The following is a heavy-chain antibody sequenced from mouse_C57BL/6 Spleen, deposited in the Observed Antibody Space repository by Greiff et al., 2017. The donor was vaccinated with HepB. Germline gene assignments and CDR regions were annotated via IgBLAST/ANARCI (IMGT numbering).Heavy chain of an antibody. J-gene: IGHJ4*01. CDR2: IYPGDGDT. Sequence: QVQLKQSGPELVKPGASVKISCKASGYAFSSSWMNWVKQRPGKGLEWIGRIYPGDGDTNYNGKFKGKATLTADKSSSTAYMQLSSLTSEDSAVYVCARRNYVTYAMDYWGQGTSVTVSS. CDR1: GYAFSSSW. D-gene: IGHD2-1*01. CDR3: ARRNYVTYAMDY. V-gene: IGHV1-82*01.